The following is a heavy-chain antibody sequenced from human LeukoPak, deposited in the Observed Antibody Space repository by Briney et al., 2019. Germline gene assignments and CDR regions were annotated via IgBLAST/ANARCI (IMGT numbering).Heavy chain of an antibody. Sequence: ASVKVSCKASGYTFTGYYMHWVRQAPGQGLEWMGRINPNSGGTNYAQKFQGRVTMTRDTYISTAYMELSRLRSDDTAVYYCARLNPKYCSGGSCPDCWGQGTLVTVSS. CDR1: GYTFTGYY. D-gene: IGHD2-15*01. J-gene: IGHJ4*02. V-gene: IGHV1-2*06. CDR3: ARLNPKYCSGGSCPDC. CDR2: INPNSGGT.